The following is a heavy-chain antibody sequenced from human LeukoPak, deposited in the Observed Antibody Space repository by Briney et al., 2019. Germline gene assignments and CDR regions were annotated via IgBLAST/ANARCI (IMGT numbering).Heavy chain of an antibody. J-gene: IGHJ6*04. V-gene: IGHV1-18*04. D-gene: IGHD2-2*01. CDR1: GYTFTSYG. Sequence: ASVKVSCKASGYTFTSYGISWARQAPGQGLEWMGWISAYNGNTNYAQKLQGRVTMTTDTSTSTAYMELRSLRSDDTAVYYCARDRDIVVVPAARYYYCGMDVWGKGTTVTVSS. CDR3: ARDRDIVVVPAARYYYCGMDV. CDR2: ISAYNGNT.